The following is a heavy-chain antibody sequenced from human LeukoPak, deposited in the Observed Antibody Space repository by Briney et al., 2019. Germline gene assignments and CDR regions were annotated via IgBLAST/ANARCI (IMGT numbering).Heavy chain of an antibody. CDR1: GFTFSTYV. J-gene: IGHJ4*02. V-gene: IGHV3-33*01. CDR2: IWHDGSNK. Sequence: GGSLRLSCAASGFTFSTYVMHWVRQAPGKGLEWVALIWHDGSNKYYADSVKDRFTISRDNSKNSLYLQMNSLRAEDTAVYYCARTTDGYSSSWGTDYWGQGTLVTVSS. CDR3: ARTTDGYSSSWGTDY. D-gene: IGHD6-13*01.